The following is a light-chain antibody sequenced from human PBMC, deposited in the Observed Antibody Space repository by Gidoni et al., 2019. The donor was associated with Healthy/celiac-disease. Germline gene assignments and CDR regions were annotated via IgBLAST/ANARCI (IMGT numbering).Light chain of an antibody. CDR3: QQSYSTPRT. V-gene: IGKV1-39*01. J-gene: IGKJ1*01. Sequence: DIQLTQYPSSLSASVGDRVTITCRASQSISTYLNWYQQKPGKATMLLIYAASSLQSGVPSRFSGSGSGTDFTLTISSLQPEDFATYYCQQSYSTPRTFGQGTKVEIK. CDR2: AAS. CDR1: QSISTY.